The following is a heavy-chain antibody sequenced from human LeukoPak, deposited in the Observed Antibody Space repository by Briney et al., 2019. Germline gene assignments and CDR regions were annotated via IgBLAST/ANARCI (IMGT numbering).Heavy chain of an antibody. CDR2: IIPIFGTA. J-gene: IGHJ3*02. Sequence: SVKVSCKASGGTFSSYAISWVRQAPGQGLEWMGGIIPIFGTANYAQKFQGRVTITADESTSTAYMELSSLRSEDTAVYYCARGTTSRWDDAFDIWGQGTMVTVSS. CDR1: GGTFSSYA. CDR3: ARGTTSRWDDAFDI. D-gene: IGHD1-26*01. V-gene: IGHV1-69*13.